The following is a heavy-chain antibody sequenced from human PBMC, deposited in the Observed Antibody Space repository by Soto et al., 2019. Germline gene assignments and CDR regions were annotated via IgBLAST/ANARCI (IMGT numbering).Heavy chain of an antibody. CDR3: ARVSVPLNAFDI. Sequence: GASVKVSCKASGGTFSSYAISWVRQAPGQGLEWMGGIIPIFGTANYAQKFQGGVTITADESTSTAYMELSSLRSEDTAVYYCARVSVPLNAFDIWGQGTMVTVSS. V-gene: IGHV1-69*13. J-gene: IGHJ3*02. CDR1: GGTFSSYA. D-gene: IGHD2-2*01. CDR2: IIPIFGTA.